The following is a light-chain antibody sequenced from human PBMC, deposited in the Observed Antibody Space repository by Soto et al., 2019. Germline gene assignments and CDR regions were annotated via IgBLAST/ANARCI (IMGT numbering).Light chain of an antibody. CDR3: CPYACSYTYV. V-gene: IGLV2-11*01. CDR1: ISDVGGYNY. Sequence: QSALTQPRSVSGSPGQSVTISCTGTISDVGGYNYVSWYQQHPGKAPKLMIYDVSKRPSGVPDRFSGSKSGNTASLTISGLQAEDEADYYCCPYACSYTYVFGSGTKLTVL. CDR2: DVS. J-gene: IGLJ1*01.